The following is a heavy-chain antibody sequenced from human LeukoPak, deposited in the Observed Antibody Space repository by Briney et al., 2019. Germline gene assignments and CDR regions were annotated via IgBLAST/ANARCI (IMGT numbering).Heavy chain of an antibody. CDR2: INHSGST. Sequence: SETLSLTCAVYGGSFSGYYWSWIRQPPGKGLEWIGEINHSGSTNYSPSLKSRVTISVDTSKNQFSLKLRSVTAADTAVYYCARGHKEDYYYYMDVWGKGTTVTVSS. J-gene: IGHJ6*03. CDR3: ARGHKEDYYYYMDV. CDR1: GGSFSGYY. V-gene: IGHV4-34*01.